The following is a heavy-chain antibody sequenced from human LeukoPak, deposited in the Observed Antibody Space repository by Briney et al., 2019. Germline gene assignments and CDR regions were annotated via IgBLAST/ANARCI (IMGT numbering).Heavy chain of an antibody. V-gene: IGHV3-9*01. CDR1: GFTFDDYA. CDR3: SKGYGSGSYYPPDY. J-gene: IGHJ4*02. CDR2: ISWNSGKI. Sequence: LRLSCAASGFTFDDYAMHWVRQVPGKGLEWVSGISWNSGKIDYAESVKGRFTISRDNAKKSLYMQMNGLRAEDTALYYCSKGYGSGSYYPPDYWGQGTLVTVSS. D-gene: IGHD3-10*01.